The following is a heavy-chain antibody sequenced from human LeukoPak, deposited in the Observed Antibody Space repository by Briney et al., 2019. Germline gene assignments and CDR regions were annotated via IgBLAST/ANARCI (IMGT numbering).Heavy chain of an antibody. CDR2: IYSGGST. V-gene: IGHV3-53*01. CDR3: ARDKTFDI. Sequence: GGSLRLSCAASGFTFSDYYMSWIRQAPGKGLEWVSVIYSGGSTYYADSAKGRFTISRDNSKNTLYLHMNSLRAEDTAIYYCARDKTFDIWGQGTMVTVSS. CDR1: GFTFSDYY. J-gene: IGHJ3*02.